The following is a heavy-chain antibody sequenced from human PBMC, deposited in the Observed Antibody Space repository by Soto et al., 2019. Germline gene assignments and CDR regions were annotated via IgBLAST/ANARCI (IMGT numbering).Heavy chain of an antibody. D-gene: IGHD3-3*01. Sequence: SETLSLTCTVSGGSISSGGYYWSWIRQHPGKGLEWIGYIYYSGSTYYNPSLKSRVTISVDTSKNQFSLKLSSVTAADTAVYYCARSHALGVLEWLSHWGQGTLVTVSS. J-gene: IGHJ4*02. V-gene: IGHV4-31*03. CDR3: ARSHALGVLEWLSH. CDR2: IYYSGST. CDR1: GGSISSGGYY.